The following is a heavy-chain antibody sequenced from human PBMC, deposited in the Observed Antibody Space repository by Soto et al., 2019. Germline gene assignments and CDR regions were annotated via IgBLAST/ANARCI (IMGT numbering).Heavy chain of an antibody. CDR1: GGSISSGGYY. V-gene: IGHV4-31*03. CDR3: ARGVLH. Sequence: QVQLQESGPGLVQPSQTLSLTCTVSGGSISSGGYYWSWIRQHPGTGLEWFGHISYSGSTDYNTSLKGRVTISVDTCRNQFSLIVNSVTAGDTAVYCCARGVLHWGQGTLVTVSS. CDR2: ISYSGST. J-gene: IGHJ4*01.